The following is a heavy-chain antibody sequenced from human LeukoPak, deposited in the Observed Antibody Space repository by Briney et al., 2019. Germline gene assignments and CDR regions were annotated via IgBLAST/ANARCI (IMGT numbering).Heavy chain of an antibody. CDR3: ARAYSSGSLFDP. Sequence: KSSETLSLTCTVSGGSISSYYWGWIRQPPGKGLEWIGYIYYSGSTNYNPSLKSRVTISVDTSKNQFSLKLSSVTAADTAVYYCARAYSSGSLFDPWGRGTLVTVSS. V-gene: IGHV4-59*01. CDR1: GGSISSYY. J-gene: IGHJ5*02. D-gene: IGHD6-19*01. CDR2: IYYSGST.